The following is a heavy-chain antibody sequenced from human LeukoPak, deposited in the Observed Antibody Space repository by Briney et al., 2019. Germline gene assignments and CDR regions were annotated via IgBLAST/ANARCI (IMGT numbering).Heavy chain of an antibody. V-gene: IGHV4-59*08. D-gene: IGHD3-22*01. Sequence: PSETLSLTCTVSGGSISSYYWSWIRQPPGKGLEWIGYIYYSGSTNYNPSLKSRVTISVDTSKNQFSLRLSSVTAADTAVYYCARHAFDSSGFYLAYFDYWDQGTLVTVSS. CDR3: ARHAFDSSGFYLAYFDY. J-gene: IGHJ4*02. CDR2: IYYSGST. CDR1: GGSISSYY.